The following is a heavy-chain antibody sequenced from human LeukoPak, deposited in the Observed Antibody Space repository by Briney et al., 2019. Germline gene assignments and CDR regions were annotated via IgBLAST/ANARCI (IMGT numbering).Heavy chain of an antibody. J-gene: IGHJ4*02. CDR3: ARQVAGDCSGGSCYSGEFDY. CDR1: GYSFTSYW. CDR2: IYPGDSDT. D-gene: IGHD2-15*01. Sequence: GGSLKISCRGSGYSFTSYWIGWVRQLPGRGLEWMGIIYPGDSDTRYSPSFQGQVTISADKSISTAYLQWSSLKASDTAMYYCARQVAGDCSGGSCYSGEFDYWGQGTLVTVSS. V-gene: IGHV5-51*01.